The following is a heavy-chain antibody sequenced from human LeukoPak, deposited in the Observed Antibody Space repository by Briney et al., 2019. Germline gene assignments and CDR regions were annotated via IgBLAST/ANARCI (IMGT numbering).Heavy chain of an antibody. V-gene: IGHV3-53*01. CDR2: IYSGGST. CDR1: GFTVSSNY. Sequence: GGSLRLSCAASGFTVSSNYMSWVRQAPGKGLERVSVIYSGGSTYYADSVKGRFTISRDNSKNTLYLQMNSLRAEDTAVYYCASSGYYPYYFDYWGQGTLVTVSS. CDR3: ASSGYYPYYFDY. D-gene: IGHD3-22*01. J-gene: IGHJ4*02.